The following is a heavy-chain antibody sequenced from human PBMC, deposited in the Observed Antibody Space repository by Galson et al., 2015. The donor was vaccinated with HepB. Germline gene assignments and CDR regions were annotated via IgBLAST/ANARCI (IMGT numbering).Heavy chain of an antibody. V-gene: IGHV4-39*07. CDR2: IYYSGST. D-gene: IGHD6-13*01. Sequence: SETLSLTCTVSGGSISSSSYYWGWIRQPPGKGLEWIGSIYYSGSTYYNPSLKSRVTISVDTSKNQFSLKLSSVTAADTAVYYCARETIAAAGKGRLDYWGQGTLVTVSS. CDR1: GGSISSSSYY. J-gene: IGHJ4*02. CDR3: ARETIAAAGKGRLDY.